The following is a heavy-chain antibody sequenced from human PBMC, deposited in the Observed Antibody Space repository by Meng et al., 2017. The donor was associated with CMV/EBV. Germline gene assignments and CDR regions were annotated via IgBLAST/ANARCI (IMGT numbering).Heavy chain of an antibody. Sequence: GESLKISCAASGFTFSSYAMSWVRQAPGKGLEWVSAISGSGGSTYYADSVKGRFTISRDNSKNTLYLQMNSLRAEDTAVYYCAKDLLPLELAGCFDYWAREPWSPSPQ. D-gene: IGHD1-7*01. CDR3: AKDLLPLELAGCFDY. V-gene: IGHV3-23*01. CDR1: GFTFSSYA. J-gene: IGHJ4*02. CDR2: ISGSGGST.